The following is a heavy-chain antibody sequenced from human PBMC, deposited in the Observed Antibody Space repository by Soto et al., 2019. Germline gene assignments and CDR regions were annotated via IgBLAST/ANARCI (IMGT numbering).Heavy chain of an antibody. D-gene: IGHD2-15*01. CDR2: IIPIFGTA. CDR1: GGTFSSYA. Sequence: QVQLVQSGAEVKKPGSSVKVSCKASGGTFSSYAISWVRQAPGQGLEWMGGIIPIFGTANYAQKFQGRVTITADKATSKAYMERSSQRSEDTAVYYCARGGPNIVVVVAATYYYGMDVWGQGTTVTGSS. V-gene: IGHV1-69*06. J-gene: IGHJ6*02. CDR3: ARGGPNIVVVVAATYYYGMDV.